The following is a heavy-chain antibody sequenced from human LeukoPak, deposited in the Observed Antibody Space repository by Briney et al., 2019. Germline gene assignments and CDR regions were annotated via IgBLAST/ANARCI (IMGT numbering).Heavy chain of an antibody. V-gene: IGHV3-53*01. CDR2: IYSDGTT. D-gene: IGHD1-26*01. Sequence: GGSLRLSCAASGFTVGSNYMSWVRQAPGKGLEWVSVIYSDGTTYYADSVKGRFTISRDNSKNTLYLQMNSLRAEDTAVYYCAKDVRNGRLCWGQGALVTVSS. CDR1: GFTVGSNY. CDR3: AKDVRNGRLC. J-gene: IGHJ4*02.